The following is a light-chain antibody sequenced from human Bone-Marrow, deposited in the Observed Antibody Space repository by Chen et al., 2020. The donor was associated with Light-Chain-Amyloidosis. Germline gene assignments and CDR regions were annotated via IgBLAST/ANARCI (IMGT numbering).Light chain of an antibody. V-gene: IGKV2D-29*01. CDR2: EVS. CDR3: MQSIQLPRT. Sequence: DILMTQTPLSLSVTPGQPASISCKSSHSLLHSDGRTYLFWFLQKPGQPPQLLMYEVSTRFSGVPDKFTGSGSGTHFTLNIRRVEAEEVGIYYCMQSIQLPRTFGQGTKVEIK. CDR1: HSLLHSDGRTY. J-gene: IGKJ1*01.